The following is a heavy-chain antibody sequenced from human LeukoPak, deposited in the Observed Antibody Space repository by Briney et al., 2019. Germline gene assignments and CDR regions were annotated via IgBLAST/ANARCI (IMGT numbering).Heavy chain of an antibody. CDR1: GGSISSYY. D-gene: IGHD6-19*01. J-gene: IGHJ4*02. V-gene: IGHV4-4*07. CDR3: ASNSRYSSGWYVDY. Sequence: SETLSLTCTVSGGSISSYYWSWIRQPPGKGLEWIGRIYTSGNTKYNPSLKSRVTISVDRSKNQFSLKLSSVTAADTAVYYCASNSRYSSGWYVDYWGQGTLVTVSS. CDR2: IYTSGNT.